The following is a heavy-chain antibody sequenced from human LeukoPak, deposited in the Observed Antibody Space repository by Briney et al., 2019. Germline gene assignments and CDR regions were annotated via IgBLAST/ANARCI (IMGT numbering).Heavy chain of an antibody. CDR3: ARGGQVVVTAISLNYYYYMDV. J-gene: IGHJ6*03. V-gene: IGHV4-61*02. D-gene: IGHD2-21*02. CDR2: IYTSGST. CDR1: GGSISSGSYY. Sequence: SQTLSLTCTVSGGSISSGSYYWSWIRQPAGKGLEWIGRIYTSGSTNYNPSLKSRVTISVDTSKNQFSLKLSSVTAADTAVYYCARGGQVVVTAISLNYYYYMDVWGKGTTVTISS.